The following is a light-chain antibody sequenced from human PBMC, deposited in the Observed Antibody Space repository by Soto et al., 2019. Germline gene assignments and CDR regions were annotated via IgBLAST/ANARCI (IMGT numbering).Light chain of an antibody. CDR1: QIVDTS. CDR3: HQTHSLPRT. CDR2: AAS. V-gene: IGKV1-39*01. Sequence: DIQMTQSPSSLSASVGNSVTVTCRASQIVDTSLNWYQQNPGQAHHLLIYAASSLQSGVPSRLSGSGSATYFTLTIHNLQPEDFANYYCHQTHSLPRTFGQGTKVDIK. J-gene: IGKJ1*01.